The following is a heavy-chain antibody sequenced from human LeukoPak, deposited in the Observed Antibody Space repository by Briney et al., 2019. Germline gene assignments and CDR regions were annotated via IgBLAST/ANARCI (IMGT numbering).Heavy chain of an antibody. V-gene: IGHV4-59*02. D-gene: IGHD3-10*01. J-gene: IGHJ6*03. CDR2: IYYSGST. Sequence: SETLSLTCTVSGGSVSSYYWSWIRQPPGKGLEWLGYIYYSGSTNYHPSLKSRVTISVDTSKNQFSLKLSSVTAADTAVYYCARGGSGIDQDYYYMDVWGKGTTVTISS. CDR3: ARGGSGIDQDYYYMDV. CDR1: GGSVSSYY.